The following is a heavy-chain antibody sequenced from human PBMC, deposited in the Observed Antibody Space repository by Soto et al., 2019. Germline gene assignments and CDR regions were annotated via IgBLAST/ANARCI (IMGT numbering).Heavy chain of an antibody. CDR1: GGSISSYY. Sequence: PSETLSLACTVSGGSISSYYWSWIRQPPGKGLEWIGYIYYSGSTNYNPSLKSRVTISVDTSKNQFSLKLSSVTAADTAVYYCARLYTRRTYDYWGQGTLVTVSS. J-gene: IGHJ4*02. V-gene: IGHV4-59*08. CDR2: IYYSGST. D-gene: IGHD1-1*01. CDR3: ARLYTRRTYDY.